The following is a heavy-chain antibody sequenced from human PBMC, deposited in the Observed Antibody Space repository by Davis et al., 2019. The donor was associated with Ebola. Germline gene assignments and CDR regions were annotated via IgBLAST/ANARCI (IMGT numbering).Heavy chain of an antibody. CDR1: GYSFTSYW. CDR2: IFPGDSHT. J-gene: IGHJ4*02. V-gene: IGHV5-51*01. CDR3: ARGTDGYNPGGYFDS. D-gene: IGHD5-24*01. Sequence: GESLKISCKGSGYSFTSYWIVWVRQMPGKGLECMGIIFPGDSHTRYSPSFQGQVTISADKSISTAYLQWSSLKASDTAMYYCARGTDGYNPGGYFDSWGQGTLVTVSS.